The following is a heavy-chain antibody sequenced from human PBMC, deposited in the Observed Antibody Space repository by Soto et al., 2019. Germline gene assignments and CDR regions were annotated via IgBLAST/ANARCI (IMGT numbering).Heavy chain of an antibody. CDR1: GGTFSSYT. Sequence: ASVKVSCKASGGTFSSYTISWVRQAPGQGLEWMGGIIPSFGTANYAQKFQGRVTITADESTVTAYMELSSLRSEDTAVYYCARVDYYASGSDSHFDNWGQGTPVTVSS. D-gene: IGHD3-10*01. V-gene: IGHV1-69*13. J-gene: IGHJ4*02. CDR3: ARVDYYASGSDSHFDN. CDR2: IIPSFGTA.